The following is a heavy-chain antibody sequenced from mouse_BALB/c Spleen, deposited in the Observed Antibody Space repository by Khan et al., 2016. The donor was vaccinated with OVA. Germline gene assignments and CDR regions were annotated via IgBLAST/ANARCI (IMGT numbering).Heavy chain of an antibody. CDR3: VREGAYYRSEGWFAY. CDR1: GYTFTSYT. J-gene: IGHJ3*01. CDR2: INPSNNYT. D-gene: IGHD2-14*01. V-gene: IGHV1-4*01. Sequence: QVQLKESGAELARPGASVKLSCKASGYTFTSYTTHWVRQRLAQALVWIGHINPSNNYTNYNQNFKDKATLIVHKSSNTSYLQLSSLTSEDSADYYCVREGAYYRSEGWFAYWGQGTLVTVSA.